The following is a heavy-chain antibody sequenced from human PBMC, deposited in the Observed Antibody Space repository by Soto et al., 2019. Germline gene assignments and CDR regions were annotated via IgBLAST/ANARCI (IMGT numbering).Heavy chain of an antibody. CDR3: SRDPFYYGMDV. V-gene: IGHV4-31*03. CDR2: IYYSGST. J-gene: IGHJ6*02. CDR1: GGSISSGGYY. Sequence: QVQLQESGPGLVKPSQTLSLTCTVSGGSISSGGYYWSWIRQHPGKGREWIGYIYYSGSTYYNPSLKSRVTISVYTSKNQFSLKLSSVTAADTAVYYCSRDPFYYGMDVWGQGTTVTVSS.